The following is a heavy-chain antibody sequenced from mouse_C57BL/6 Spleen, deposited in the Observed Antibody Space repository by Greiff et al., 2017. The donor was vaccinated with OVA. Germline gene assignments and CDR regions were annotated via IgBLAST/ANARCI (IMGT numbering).Heavy chain of an antibody. V-gene: IGHV1-53*01. CDR3: ARTLYYGYDGDYYAMDY. Sequence: QVQLQQPGTELVKPGASVKLSCKASGYTFTSYWMHWVKQRPGQGLEWIGNINPSNGGTNYNEKFKSKATLTVDKSSSTAYMQLSSLTSEDSAVYYCARTLYYGYDGDYYAMDYWGQGTSVTVSS. CDR1: GYTFTSYW. J-gene: IGHJ4*01. CDR2: INPSNGGT. D-gene: IGHD2-2*01.